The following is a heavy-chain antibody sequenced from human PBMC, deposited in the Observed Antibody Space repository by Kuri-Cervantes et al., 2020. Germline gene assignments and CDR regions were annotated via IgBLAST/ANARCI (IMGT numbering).Heavy chain of an antibody. D-gene: IGHD5-18*01. CDR2: ISGDGITT. Sequence: GESLKISCAASGFTFSSYWMHWVRQAPGKGLVWVSRISGDGITTNYVDSVKGRFTISRDNAKTTLFLQMNSLRAEDTGVYYCASLPDKRGYIRVTYWGQGTLVTVSS. CDR3: ASLPDKRGYIRVTY. CDR1: GFTFSSYW. V-gene: IGHV3-74*01. J-gene: IGHJ4*02.